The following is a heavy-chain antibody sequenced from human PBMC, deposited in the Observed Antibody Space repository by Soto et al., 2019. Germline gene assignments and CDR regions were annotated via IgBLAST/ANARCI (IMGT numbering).Heavy chain of an antibody. CDR3: ASVTFGGIVLAH. Sequence: SETLSLTCTISAASFSKYYWTWIRQPPGKGLEWIGYIYFNGNTKYNPSLEGRLTISIDTSKKEFSLKLTSVTAADAAVYYCASVTFGGIVLAHWGQGTLVTVSS. D-gene: IGHD3-16*01. CDR2: IYFNGNT. J-gene: IGHJ4*02. V-gene: IGHV4-59*01. CDR1: AASFSKYY.